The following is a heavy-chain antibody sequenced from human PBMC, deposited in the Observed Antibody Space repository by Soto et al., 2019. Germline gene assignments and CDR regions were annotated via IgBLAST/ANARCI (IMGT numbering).Heavy chain of an antibody. D-gene: IGHD6-13*01. CDR2: IIPIFGTA. CDR3: ARAKEQLVLGWFDP. V-gene: IGHV1-69*06. CDR1: GGTFSSYV. J-gene: IGHJ5*02. Sequence: SVKVSCKASGGTFSSYVISWVRQAPGQGLEWMGGIIPIFGTANYAQKFQGRVTITADKSTSTAYMELSSLRSEDTAVYYCARAKEQLVLGWFDPWGQGTLVTVSS.